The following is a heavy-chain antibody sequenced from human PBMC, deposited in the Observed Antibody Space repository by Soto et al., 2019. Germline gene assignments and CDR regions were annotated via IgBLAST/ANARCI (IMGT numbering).Heavy chain of an antibody. CDR1: GYTFTSYA. V-gene: IGHV1-3*01. CDR2: INAGNGNT. CDR3: ARDTSYYDFWSGVSPYYYYGMDV. D-gene: IGHD3-3*01. J-gene: IGHJ6*02. Sequence: ASVKVSCKASGYTFTSYAMHWVRQAPGQRLEWMGWINAGNGNTKYSQKFQGRDTITRDTSASTAYMELSSLRSEDTAVYYCARDTSYYDFWSGVSPYYYYGMDVWGQGTTVTVSS.